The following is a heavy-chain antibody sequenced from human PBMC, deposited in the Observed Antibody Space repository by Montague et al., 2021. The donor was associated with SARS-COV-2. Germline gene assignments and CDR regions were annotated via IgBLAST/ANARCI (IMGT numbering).Heavy chain of an antibody. CDR2: IYASGNT. Sequence: SETLSLTCAVHGGSFSGYYWSWIRQPAGKGLEWIGRIYASGNTNYNPSLKSRVTMSVDTSKNQFSLNLSSVTAADTAVYYCASQEGVVVPAAQEDYYYYGMDVWGQGTTVTVSS. V-gene: IGHV4-59*10. D-gene: IGHD2-2*01. CDR3: ASQEGVVVPAAQEDYYYYGMDV. CDR1: GGSFSGYY. J-gene: IGHJ6*02.